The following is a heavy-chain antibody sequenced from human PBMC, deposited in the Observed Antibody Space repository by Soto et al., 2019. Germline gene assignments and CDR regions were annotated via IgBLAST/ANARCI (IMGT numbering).Heavy chain of an antibody. Sequence: QVRLVQSQAEVKKPGSSMRVSCKASGLTFTTYAHNWVRQAPGRGLQWVGGIVGVSGETRYAQQFRDRVAVTADKSTGTTYLDLSSLTSEDTAVYYCAILPQSGTYFNYDFWGQGTVVTVSS. D-gene: IGHD6-25*01. CDR3: AILPQSGTYFNYDF. CDR2: IVGVSGET. CDR1: GLTFTTYA. J-gene: IGHJ4*02. V-gene: IGHV1-69*06.